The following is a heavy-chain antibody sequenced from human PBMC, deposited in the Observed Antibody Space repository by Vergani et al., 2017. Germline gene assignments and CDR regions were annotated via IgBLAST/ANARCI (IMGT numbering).Heavy chain of an antibody. CDR2: ISWNSGSI. D-gene: IGHD1-7*01. V-gene: IGHV3-9*01. CDR1: GFTFDDYA. CDR3: AKDVTGTKVDYFDY. Sequence: EVQLVESGGGLVQPGRSLRLSCAASGFTFDDYAMHWVRQAPGKGLEWVSGISWNSGSIGYADSVKGRFTISRDNAKNSLYLQMNSLRAEDTAVYYCAKDVTGTKVDYFDYWGQGTLVTVSS. J-gene: IGHJ4*02.